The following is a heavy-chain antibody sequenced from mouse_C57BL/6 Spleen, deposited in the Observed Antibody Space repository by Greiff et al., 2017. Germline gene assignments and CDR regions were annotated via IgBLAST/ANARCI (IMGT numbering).Heavy chain of an antibody. CDR2: IDPENGDT. CDR1: GFNIKDDY. D-gene: IGHD1-1*01. CDR3: TEGGYGVAY. J-gene: IGHJ3*01. V-gene: IGHV14-4*01. Sequence: EVQLQQSGAELVRPGASVKLSCTASGFNIKDDYMHWVKQRPEQGLEWIGWIDPENGDTEYASKFQGKATITADTSSNTAYLQLSSLTSEDTAVYYCTEGGYGVAYWGQGTLVTVSA.